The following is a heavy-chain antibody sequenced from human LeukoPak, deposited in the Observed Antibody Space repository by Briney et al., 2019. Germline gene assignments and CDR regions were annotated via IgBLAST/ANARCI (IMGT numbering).Heavy chain of an antibody. Sequence: GGSLRLSCAASGFTFSNAWMTWVRQAPGKGLEWVGRIKSKTDGGTTDYAAPVKGRFTISRDDSKNTLYLQMNSLRAEDTAVYYCAKPAPHNTDYYYGVHFDYWGQGTLVTVSS. D-gene: IGHD3-22*01. J-gene: IGHJ4*02. CDR2: IKSKTDGGTT. CDR1: GFTFSNAW. V-gene: IGHV3-15*01. CDR3: AKPAPHNTDYYYGVHFDY.